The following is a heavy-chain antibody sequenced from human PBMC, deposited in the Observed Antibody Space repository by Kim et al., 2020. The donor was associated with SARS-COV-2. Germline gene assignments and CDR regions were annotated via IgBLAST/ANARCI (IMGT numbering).Heavy chain of an antibody. D-gene: IGHD6-13*01. CDR2: IYYSGST. CDR3: ARAGPYSSSWFDY. CDR1: GGSISSSSYY. J-gene: IGHJ4*02. Sequence: SETLSLTCTVSGGSISSSSYYWGWIRQPPGKGLEWIGSIYYSGSTSSNPSLKSRVTISVDTSKNQFSLKLSSVTAADTAVYYCARAGPYSSSWFDYWGQGTLVTVSS. V-gene: IGHV4-39*07.